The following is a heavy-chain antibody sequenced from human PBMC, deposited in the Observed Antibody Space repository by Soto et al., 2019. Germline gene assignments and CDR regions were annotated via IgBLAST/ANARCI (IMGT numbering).Heavy chain of an antibody. Sequence: ASVKVSCKASGYTFTGYYMHWVRQAPGQGLEWMGWINPNSGGTNYAQKFQGWVTMTRDTSISTAYMELSRLRSDDTAVYYCARGEVVGGNYFILTGYYTPWFDPCGQRTLVTVSA. CDR1: GYTFTGYY. D-gene: IGHD3-9*01. V-gene: IGHV1-2*04. CDR3: ARGEVVGGNYFILTGYYTPWFDP. CDR2: INPNSGGT. J-gene: IGHJ5*02.